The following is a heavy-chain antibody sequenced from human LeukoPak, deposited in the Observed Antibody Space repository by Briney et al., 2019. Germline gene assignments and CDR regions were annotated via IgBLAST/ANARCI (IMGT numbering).Heavy chain of an antibody. CDR2: ISYDGSNK. CDR3: AKELRITMIVLDY. J-gene: IGHJ4*02. CDR1: GFTFSSYA. V-gene: IGHV3-30-3*01. D-gene: IGHD3-22*01. Sequence: PGGSLRLSCAASGFTFSSYAMHWVRQAPGKGLEWVAVISYDGSNKYYADSVKGRFTISRDNSKNTLYLQMNSLRAEDTAVYYCAKELRITMIVLDYWGQGTLVTVSS.